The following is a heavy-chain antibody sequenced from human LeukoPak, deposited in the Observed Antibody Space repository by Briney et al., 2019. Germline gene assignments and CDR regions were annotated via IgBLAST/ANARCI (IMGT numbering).Heavy chain of an antibody. CDR1: GGSFSGYY. CDR2: INHSGST. Sequence: PSETPSLTCAVYGGSFSGYYWSWIRQPPGKGLEWIGEINHSGSTNYNPSLKSRVTISVDTSKNQFSLKLSSVTAADTAVYYCARGGWLQFGYWGQGTLVTVSS. CDR3: ARGGWLQFGY. V-gene: IGHV4-34*01. D-gene: IGHD5-24*01. J-gene: IGHJ4*02.